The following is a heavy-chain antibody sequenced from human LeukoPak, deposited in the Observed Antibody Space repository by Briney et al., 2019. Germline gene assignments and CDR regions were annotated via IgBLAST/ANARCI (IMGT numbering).Heavy chain of an antibody. Sequence: GGSLRLSCAASGFTFSSYGMHWVRQAPGKGLEWVAVISYDGSNKYYADSVKGRFTISRDNSKNTLYLQMNSLRAEDTAVYYCAKTVAFLGVFPPFDYGGKGPLVTVSS. CDR3: AKTVAFLGVFPPFDY. CDR2: ISYDGSNK. D-gene: IGHD3-16*01. V-gene: IGHV3-30*18. J-gene: IGHJ4*02. CDR1: GFTFSSYG.